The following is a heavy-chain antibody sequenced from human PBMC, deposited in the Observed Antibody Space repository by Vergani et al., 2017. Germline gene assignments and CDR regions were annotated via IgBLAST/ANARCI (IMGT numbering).Heavy chain of an antibody. J-gene: IGHJ6*03. Sequence: QVQLQQWGAGLLKPSETLSLTCAVYGGSFSGYYWSWIRQPPGKWLEWIGEINHSGSTNYNPSLKSRVTISVDTSKNQFSLKLSSVTAADTAVYYCASGIRTGAYDYYYYMDVWGKGTTVTVSS. V-gene: IGHV4-34*01. CDR3: ASGIRTGAYDYYYYMDV. CDR1: GGSFSGYY. D-gene: IGHD7-27*01. CDR2: INHSGST.